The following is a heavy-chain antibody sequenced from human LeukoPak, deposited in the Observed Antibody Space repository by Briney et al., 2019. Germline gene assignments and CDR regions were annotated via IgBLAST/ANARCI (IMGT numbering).Heavy chain of an antibody. Sequence: GASVEVSCKASGYTFTGHYLHWVRQAPGEGLEWMGWMNPNSGGTIYAQNFQGRVTMTRDTSISTAYMQLSRLRFDDTAVYYCASGQWTDYWGQGTLVIVSS. CDR2: MNPNSGGT. D-gene: IGHD6-19*01. CDR1: GYTFTGHY. J-gene: IGHJ4*02. CDR3: ASGQWTDY. V-gene: IGHV1-2*02.